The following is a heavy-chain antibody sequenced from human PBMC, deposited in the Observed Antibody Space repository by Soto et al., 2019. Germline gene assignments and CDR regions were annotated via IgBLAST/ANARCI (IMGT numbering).Heavy chain of an antibody. Sequence: ASVKVSCKASGYTFTGYYMHWVRPAPGQGLEWMGWINPNSGGTNYAQKFQGRVTMTRDTSISTDYMELSRLRSDDTAVYYCAVTLLGYCSSTSPYKCNLVDLWGQATLVTVSS. D-gene: IGHD2-2*01. J-gene: IGHJ5*02. CDR3: AVTLLGYCSSTSPYKCNLVDL. CDR1: GYTFTGYY. V-gene: IGHV1-2*02. CDR2: INPNSGGT.